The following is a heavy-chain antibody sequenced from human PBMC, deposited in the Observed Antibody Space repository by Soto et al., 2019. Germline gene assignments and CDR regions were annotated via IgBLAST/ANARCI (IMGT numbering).Heavy chain of an antibody. CDR2: ISYDGSNK. J-gene: IGHJ4*02. V-gene: IGHV3-30*18. CDR3: AKDNQGYSSGWYPFDY. CDR1: GFTFSSYG. D-gene: IGHD6-19*01. Sequence: HPGGSLRLSCAASGFTFSSYGMHWVRQAPGKGLEWVAVISYDGSNKYYADSVKGRFTISRDNSKNTLYLQMNSLRAEDTAVYYCAKDNQGYSSGWYPFDYWGQGTLVTVSS.